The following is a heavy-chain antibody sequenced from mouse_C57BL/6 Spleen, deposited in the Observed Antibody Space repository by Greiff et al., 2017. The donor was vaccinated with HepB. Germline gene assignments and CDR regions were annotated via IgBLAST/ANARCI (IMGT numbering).Heavy chain of an antibody. V-gene: IGHV5-4*01. Sequence: EVQLVESGGGLVKPGGSLKLSCAASGFTFSSYAMSWVRQTPEKRLEWVATISDGGSYTYYPDNVKGRFNISRDNAKNNLYLQMSHLKSEDTAMYYGASITTVVANYAMDYWGQGTSVTVSS. J-gene: IGHJ4*01. CDR3: ASITTVVANYAMDY. CDR1: GFTFSSYA. CDR2: ISDGGSYT. D-gene: IGHD1-1*01.